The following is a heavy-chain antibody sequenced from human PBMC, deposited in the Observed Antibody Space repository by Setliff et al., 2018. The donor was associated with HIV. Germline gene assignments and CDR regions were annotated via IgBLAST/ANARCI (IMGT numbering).Heavy chain of an antibody. Sequence: SVKVSCKASGGTFSSYAISWVRQAPGQGLEWMGGIIPIFGTANYAQKFQGRVTITADESTSTAYMELSSLRSEDTAVYYCARSDYYDSSGYSWFDPWGQGTLVTVS. CDR2: IIPIFGTA. CDR3: ARSDYYDSSGYSWFDP. CDR1: GGTFSSYA. V-gene: IGHV1-69*13. D-gene: IGHD3-22*01. J-gene: IGHJ5*02.